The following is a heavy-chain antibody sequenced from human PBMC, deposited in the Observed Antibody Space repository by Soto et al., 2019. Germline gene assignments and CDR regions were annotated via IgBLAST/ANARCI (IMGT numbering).Heavy chain of an antibody. Sequence: QVQLVESGGGVVQPGRSLRLSCAASGFTFNSHGIHWVRQAPGTGLEWVAVISNDGVDMKYADSVTGRFTMSRDNSKNTVFLQMNRLSPEDTAVDFCANDLDGTGASQHYFCYVIDVWGQGTTVTVSS. D-gene: IGHD2-8*02. CDR3: ANDLDGTGASQHYFCYVIDV. CDR1: GFTFNSHG. V-gene: IGHV3-30*18. J-gene: IGHJ6*02. CDR2: ISNDGVDM.